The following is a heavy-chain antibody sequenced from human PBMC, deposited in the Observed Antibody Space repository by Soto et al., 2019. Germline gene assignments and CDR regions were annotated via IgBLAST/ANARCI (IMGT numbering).Heavy chain of an antibody. V-gene: IGHV3-23*01. D-gene: IGHD3-3*01. CDR3: AKGGTYYDFWSGYLPTGSGDY. CDR1: GFTFSSYA. CDR2: ISGSGGST. J-gene: IGHJ4*02. Sequence: EVQLLESGGGLVQPGGSLRLSCAASGFTFSSYAMSWVRQAPGKGLEWVSAISGSGGSTYYADSVKGRFTISRDNSKNTLYLQMNSLRAEDTAVYYCAKGGTYYDFWSGYLPTGSGDYWGQGPLVTVSS.